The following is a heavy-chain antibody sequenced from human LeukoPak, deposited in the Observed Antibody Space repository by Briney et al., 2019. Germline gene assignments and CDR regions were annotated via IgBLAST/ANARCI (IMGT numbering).Heavy chain of an antibody. CDR3: ARGARYYDSSGYYYTYFDY. CDR2: IIPIFGTA. J-gene: IGHJ4*02. D-gene: IGHD3-22*01. Sequence: GASVKVSCKASGGTFSSYAISWVRQAPGQGLEWMGGIIPIFGTANYAQKFQGRVTITADKSTSTAYMELSSLRSEDTAVYYCARGARYYDSSGYYYTYFDYWGQGTLVTVSS. V-gene: IGHV1-69*06. CDR1: GGTFSSYA.